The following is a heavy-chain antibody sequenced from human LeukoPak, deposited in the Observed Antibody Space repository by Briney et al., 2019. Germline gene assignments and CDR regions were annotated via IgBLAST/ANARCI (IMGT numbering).Heavy chain of an antibody. Sequence: GASGKVSCKASGGTFINYTISWVRQAPGQGLEWMGRIIPILGIANYAQKFQGRVTITADKSTSTAYMELSSLRSEDTAVYYCAREVSGGEFDYWGQGTLVTVSS. V-gene: IGHV1-69*04. D-gene: IGHD6-19*01. CDR3: AREVSGGEFDY. J-gene: IGHJ4*02. CDR2: IIPILGIA. CDR1: GGTFINYT.